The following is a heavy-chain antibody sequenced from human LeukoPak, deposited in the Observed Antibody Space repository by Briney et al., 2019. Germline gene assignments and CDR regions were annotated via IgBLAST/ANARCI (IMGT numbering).Heavy chain of an antibody. CDR2: INPNSGGT. D-gene: IGHD6-19*01. CDR3: PRRKQWLDVTPLDP. V-gene: IGHV1-2*02. J-gene: IGHJ5*02. Sequence: ASVKVSCKASGYTFTGYYMHWVRQAPGQGLEWMGWINPNSGGTNYAQKFQGRVTMTRDTSISTAYMELSRLRPDDTAVYYSPRRKQWLDVTPLDPWGQGTLVTVSS. CDR1: GYTFTGYY.